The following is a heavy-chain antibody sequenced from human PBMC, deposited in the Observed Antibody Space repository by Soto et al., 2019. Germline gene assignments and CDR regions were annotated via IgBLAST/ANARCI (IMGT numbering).Heavy chain of an antibody. D-gene: IGHD2-21*01. V-gene: IGHV4-34*01. CDR2: INHSGST. Sequence: SETLSLTCAVYGGSFSGYYWSWIRQPPGKGLEWIGEINHSGSTNYNPSLKRRVTISVDTSKNQFSLKLSSVTAADTATYYCARGGISHWAYFYYMDVWDRGTTVTVSS. CDR1: GGSFSGYY. J-gene: IGHJ6*03. CDR3: ARGGISHWAYFYYMDV.